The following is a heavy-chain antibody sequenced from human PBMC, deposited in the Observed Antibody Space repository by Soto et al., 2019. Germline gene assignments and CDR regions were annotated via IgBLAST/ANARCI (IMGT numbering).Heavy chain of an antibody. CDR2: IIPIFGTA. D-gene: IGHD2-15*01. CDR3: AREENGYCSGGSCYRFGFDY. J-gene: IGHJ4*02. CDR1: GGTFSSYA. Sequence: QVQLVQSGAEVKKPGSSVKVSCKASGGTFSSYAISWVRQARGQGLEWMGGIIPIFGTANYAQKFQGRVTITADESTSTAYMELSSLRSEDTAVYYCAREENGYCSGGSCYRFGFDYWGQGTLVTVSS. V-gene: IGHV1-69*01.